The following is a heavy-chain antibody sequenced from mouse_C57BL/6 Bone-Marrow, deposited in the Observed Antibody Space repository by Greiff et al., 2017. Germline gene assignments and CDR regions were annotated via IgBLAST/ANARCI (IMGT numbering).Heavy chain of an antibody. Sequence: EVHLVESGPELVKPGASVKISCKASGYSFTGYYMNWVKQRPEKSLEWIGGINPSTGGTTYNQKFKAKATLTVDKSSSTAYMQLKSLTSEDSAVYDCARGEITTVDFDFWGTGTTVTVSS. CDR3: ARGEITTVDFDF. J-gene: IGHJ1*03. CDR2: INPSTGGT. V-gene: IGHV1-42*01. CDR1: GYSFTGYY. D-gene: IGHD1-1*01.